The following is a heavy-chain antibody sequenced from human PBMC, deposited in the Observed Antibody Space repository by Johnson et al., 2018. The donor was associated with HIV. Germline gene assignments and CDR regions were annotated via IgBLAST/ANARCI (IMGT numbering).Heavy chain of an antibody. CDR3: AKEGGARDHDAFDI. Sequence: QMLLVESGGGVVQPGRSLRLSCAASGFTVSSNYMSWVRQAPDKGLEWVAVISSDVSNKYYGDSVKGRFTISRDNSKNTLYLQMNSLRAEDTAVYYCAKEGGARDHDAFDIWGQGTMVTVSS. V-gene: IGHV3-30*18. D-gene: IGHD2-21*01. CDR2: ISSDVSNK. CDR1: GFTVSSNY. J-gene: IGHJ3*02.